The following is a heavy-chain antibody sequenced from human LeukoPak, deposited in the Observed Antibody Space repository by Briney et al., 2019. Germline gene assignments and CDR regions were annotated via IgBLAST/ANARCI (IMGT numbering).Heavy chain of an antibody. Sequence: GGSLRLSCAASGFTFSSYEMNWVRQAPGKGLEWVSYISSSGSTIYYADSVKGRFTISRDNSKNTLYLQMNSLRAEDTAVYYCAKNYYMDVWGKGTTVTVSS. CDR1: GFTFSSYE. CDR3: AKNYYMDV. CDR2: ISSSGSTI. J-gene: IGHJ6*03. V-gene: IGHV3-48*03.